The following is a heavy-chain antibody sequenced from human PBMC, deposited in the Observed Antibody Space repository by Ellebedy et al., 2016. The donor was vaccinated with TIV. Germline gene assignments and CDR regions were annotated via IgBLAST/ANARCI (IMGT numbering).Heavy chain of an antibody. CDR1: GYTFTSFW. Sequence: KVSCKGSGYTFTSFWIGWVRQMPGEGLEWMGIINPGDSVTAYSPSFQGQVTISADKSISTAYLQWNSLKASDTAMYYCARWHGVHGAFDYWGQGILVTVSS. J-gene: IGHJ4*02. CDR3: ARWHGVHGAFDY. CDR2: INPGDSVT. V-gene: IGHV5-51*01. D-gene: IGHD5/OR15-5a*01.